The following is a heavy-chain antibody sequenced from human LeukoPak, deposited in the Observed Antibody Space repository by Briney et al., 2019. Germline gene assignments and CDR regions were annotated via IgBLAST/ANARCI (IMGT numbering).Heavy chain of an antibody. CDR1: RFSFTGYY. CDR3: AKDQNVVGTLDY. D-gene: IGHD1-1*01. Sequence: ASVKVSCKASRFSFTGYYMHWVRQAPGQGLEWMGWINPNRGGTNYAQKFQGRVTMTRDTSISTAYMELRSLKSDDTAVYYCAKDQNVVGTLDYWGQGTLVTVSS. V-gene: IGHV1-2*02. CDR2: INPNRGGT. J-gene: IGHJ4*02.